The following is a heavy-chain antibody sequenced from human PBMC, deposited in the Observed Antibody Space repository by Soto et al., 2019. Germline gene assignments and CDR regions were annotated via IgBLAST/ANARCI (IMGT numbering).Heavy chain of an antibody. D-gene: IGHD2-2*01. J-gene: IGHJ5*02. CDR1: GDSVSSNSAA. CDR3: AKVPQSRDLDWFDP. V-gene: IGHV6-1*01. Sequence: SQTLSLTCAISGDSVSSNSAAWNWIRQSPSRGLEWLGRTYYRSKWYNDYAVSVKSRITINPDTSKKQFSLKLSSVTAADTAVYYCAKVPQSRDLDWFDPWGQGTLVTVSS. CDR2: TYYRSKWYN.